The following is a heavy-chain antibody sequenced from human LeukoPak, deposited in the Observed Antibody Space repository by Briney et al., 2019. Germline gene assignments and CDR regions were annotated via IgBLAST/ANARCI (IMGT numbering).Heavy chain of an antibody. CDR3: ARRFDY. J-gene: IGHJ4*02. CDR2: ISYDGSNK. CDR1: GFTFSSYA. V-gene: IGHV3-30*04. Sequence: GRSLRLSCAASGFTFSSYAMHWVRQAPGKGLEWVAVISYDGSNKYYADSVKGRFTISRDNSKNTLYLQMTSLRAEDTAVYYCARRFDYWGQDILVTVSS.